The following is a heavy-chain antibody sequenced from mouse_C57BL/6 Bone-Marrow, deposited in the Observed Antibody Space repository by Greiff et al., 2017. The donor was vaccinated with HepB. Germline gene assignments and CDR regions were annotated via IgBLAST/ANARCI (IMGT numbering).Heavy chain of an antibody. D-gene: IGHD2-3*01. V-gene: IGHV5-4*03. CDR2: ISDGGSYT. CDR3: ARDLGAGYFFDY. J-gene: IGHJ2*01. CDR1: GFTFSSYA. Sequence: EVMLVESGGGLVKPGGSLKLSCAASGFTFSSYAMSWVRQTPEKRLEWVATISDGGSYTYYPDNVKGRFTISRDNAKNNLYLQMSHLKSEDTAMYYCARDLGAGYFFDYWGQGTTLTVSS.